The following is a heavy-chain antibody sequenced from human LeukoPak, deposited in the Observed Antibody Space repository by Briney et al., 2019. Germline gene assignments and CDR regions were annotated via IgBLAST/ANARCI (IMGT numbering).Heavy chain of an antibody. CDR3: ARGYYYDSSGYFLGAFDY. V-gene: IGHV1-69*05. CDR1: GGTFSSYA. CDR2: IIPIFGTA. D-gene: IGHD3-22*01. Sequence: PVASVKVSCKASGGTFSSYAISWVRQAPGQGLEWMGGIIPIFGTANYAQKFQGRVTITTDESTSTAYMELSSLRSGDTAVYYCARGYYYDSSGYFLGAFDYWGQGTLVTVSS. J-gene: IGHJ4*02.